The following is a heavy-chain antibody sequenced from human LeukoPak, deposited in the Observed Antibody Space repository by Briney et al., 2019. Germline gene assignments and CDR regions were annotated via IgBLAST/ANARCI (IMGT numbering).Heavy chain of an antibody. CDR2: MNPNSGNT. Sequence: ASVKVSCKASGYTFTSYDINWVRQATGQGLEWMGWMNPNSGNTGYAQKFQGRVTMTRNTSISTAYMELSSLRSDDTAVYYCARVRLDNTMNFDYWGQGTLVTVSS. V-gene: IGHV1-8*01. J-gene: IGHJ4*02. CDR3: ARVRLDNTMNFDY. D-gene: IGHD3-22*01. CDR1: GYTFTSYD.